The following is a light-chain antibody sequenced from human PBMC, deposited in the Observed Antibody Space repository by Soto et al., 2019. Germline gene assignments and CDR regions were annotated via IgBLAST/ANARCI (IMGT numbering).Light chain of an antibody. CDR3: SSYTSSSTHV. J-gene: IGLJ1*01. Sequence: QSALTQPASVSGSPGQSIAISCTGTSSDVGGYDYVSWYQQLPGKAPKLMIYDVNNRPSGASNRFSGSNSGNTASLTISGLQAEDEADYDCSSYTSSSTHVFGTGTKLTVL. V-gene: IGLV2-14*03. CDR2: DVN. CDR1: SSDVGGYDY.